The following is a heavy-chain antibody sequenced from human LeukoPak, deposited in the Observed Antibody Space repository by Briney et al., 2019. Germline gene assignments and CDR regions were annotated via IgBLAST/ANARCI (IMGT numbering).Heavy chain of an antibody. J-gene: IGHJ6*03. CDR1: GFTFSDYH. V-gene: IGHV3-11*04. CDR3: ARAPAVYFFYIDV. CDR2: ISNSDDSI. Sequence: GGSLRLSCAASGFTFSDYHMTWIRQAPGKGLEWVSYISNSDDSINYADSVSGRFTIPRDNAKSSVYLQMNSLRVEDTAVYYCARAPAVYFFYIDVWGEGTTVTVSS.